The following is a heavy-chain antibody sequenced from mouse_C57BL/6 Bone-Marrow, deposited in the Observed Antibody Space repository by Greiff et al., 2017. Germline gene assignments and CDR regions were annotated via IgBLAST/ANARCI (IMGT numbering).Heavy chain of an antibody. V-gene: IGHV1-85*01. Sequence: VKLVESGPELVKPGASVKLSCKASGYTFTSYDINWVKQRPGQGLERIGWISPRDGSTKYNEKFTGQATLTVDTSSRPAYMKLHSLTSEDSAVYFCARLEFDGSSGDWYFDGWGTGTTVTVSS. J-gene: IGHJ1*03. CDR3: ARLEFDGSSGDWYFDG. D-gene: IGHD1-1*01. CDR1: GYTFTSYD. CDR2: ISPRDGST.